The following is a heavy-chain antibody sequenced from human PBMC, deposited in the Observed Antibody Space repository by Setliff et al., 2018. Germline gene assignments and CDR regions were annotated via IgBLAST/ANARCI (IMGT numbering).Heavy chain of an antibody. CDR2: IYYSGST. V-gene: IGHV4-31*03. J-gene: IGHJ3*02. D-gene: IGHD1-26*01. Sequence: SETLSLTCTVSGGSISSGGYYWSWIRQHPGKGLEWIGYIYYSGSTYYNPSLKSRVTISVDTSKSQFSLKLSSVTAADTAVYYCARDRRIVGARHAFDIWGQGTMVTVS. CDR1: GGSISSGGYY. CDR3: ARDRRIVGARHAFDI.